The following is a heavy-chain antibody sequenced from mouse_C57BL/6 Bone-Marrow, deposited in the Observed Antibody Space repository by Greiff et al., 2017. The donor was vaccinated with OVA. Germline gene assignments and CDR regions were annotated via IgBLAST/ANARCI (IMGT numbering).Heavy chain of an antibody. CDR2: ISDGGSYT. D-gene: IGHD4-1*01. V-gene: IGHV5-4*01. J-gene: IGHJ1*03. CDR1: GFTFSSYA. CDR3: AKLSWDWYFDV. Sequence: EVQVVESGGGLVKPGGSLKLSCAASGFTFSSYAMSWVRQTPEKRLEWVATISDGGSYTYYPDNVKGRFTISRDNAKNNLYLQMSHLKSKDTAMYYCAKLSWDWYFDVWGTGTTVTVSS.